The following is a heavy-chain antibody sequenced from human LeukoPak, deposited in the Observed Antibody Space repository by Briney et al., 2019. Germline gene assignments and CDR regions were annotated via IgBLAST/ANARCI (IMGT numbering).Heavy chain of an antibody. CDR1: GFTVSSNY. CDR3: ASSVLRYFDWLSHFDY. D-gene: IGHD3-9*01. V-gene: IGHV3-53*01. CDR2: IYSGGST. Sequence: PGGSLRLSCAASGFTVSSNYMSWVRQAPGKGLEWVSVIYSGGSTYHADSVKGRFTISRDNSKNTLYLQMNSLRAEDTAVYYCASSVLRYFDWLSHFDYWGQGTLVTVSS. J-gene: IGHJ4*02.